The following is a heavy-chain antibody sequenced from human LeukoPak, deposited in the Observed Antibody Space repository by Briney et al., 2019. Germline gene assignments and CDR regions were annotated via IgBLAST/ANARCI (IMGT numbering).Heavy chain of an antibody. CDR1: GFTFSSFA. D-gene: IGHD3-10*01. CDR3: AKNKGSGSHVNYCMDV. Sequence: GGSLRLSCAASGFTFSSFAMSWVRQAPGKGLEWVSTISGSGGGTWYADSVKGRFAISRDNSKNTLYLQMNSLRAEDTAIYYCAKNKGSGSHVNYCMDVWXKGTTVTVSS. J-gene: IGHJ6*03. V-gene: IGHV3-23*01. CDR2: ISGSGGGT.